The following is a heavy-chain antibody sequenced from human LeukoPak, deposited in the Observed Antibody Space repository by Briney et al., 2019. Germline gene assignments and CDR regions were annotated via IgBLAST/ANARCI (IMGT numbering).Heavy chain of an antibody. D-gene: IGHD2-2*02. V-gene: IGHV4-61*02. CDR1: GGSISSGSYY. CDR2: IYTSGST. Sequence: SETLSLTCTVSGGSISSGSYYWSWIRQPAGKGLEWIGRIYTSGSTNYNPSLKSRVTTSVDTSKNQFSLKLSSVTAADTAVYYCARGCSSTSCYTADAFDIWGQGTMVTVSS. CDR3: ARGCSSTSCYTADAFDI. J-gene: IGHJ3*02.